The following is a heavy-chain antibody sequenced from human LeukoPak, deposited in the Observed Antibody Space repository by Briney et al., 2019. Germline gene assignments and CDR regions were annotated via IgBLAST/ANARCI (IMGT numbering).Heavy chain of an antibody. CDR3: AKDLAQTSSYYYIDV. CDR1: GFIFSSYG. CDR2: VSYDGSNK. D-gene: IGHD1/OR15-1a*01. J-gene: IGHJ6*03. Sequence: SGGSLRLSCAASGFIFSSYGMHWVRQAPGKGLEWVAVVSYDGSNKYYADSVKGRFTLSRDNSKNTLYLQMNSLRAEDTAVYYCAKDLAQTSSYYYIDVWGKGTTVTVSS. V-gene: IGHV3-30*18.